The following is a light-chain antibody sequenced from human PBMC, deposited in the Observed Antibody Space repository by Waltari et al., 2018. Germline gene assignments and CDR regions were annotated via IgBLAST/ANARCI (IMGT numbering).Light chain of an antibody. Sequence: IVLTQSPDTLSLSPGERATLSCRAIQSVRSISLVWLQQKPGQAPRLVIYGTSNRATGFPDRFSGSGSGTDFTLTISRLEPEDFAMYYCQQYDGSVLTFGGGTKVEL. V-gene: IGKV3-20*01. CDR3: QQYDGSVLT. J-gene: IGKJ4*01. CDR2: GTS. CDR1: QSVRSIS.